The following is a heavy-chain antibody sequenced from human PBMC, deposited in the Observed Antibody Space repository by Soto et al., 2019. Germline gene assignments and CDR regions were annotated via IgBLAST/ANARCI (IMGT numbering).Heavy chain of an antibody. J-gene: IGHJ4*02. Sequence: GGSLRLSCAASGFTFSSYWMAWVRQAPGKGLEWVANVKEDGSEKNYEDSAKGRFTISRDNAKNSLFLQMNSLRAEDTAVYYCCRGHDSGGDYWGQGTLVTVSS. CDR3: CRGHDSGGDY. D-gene: IGHD5-12*01. V-gene: IGHV3-7*01. CDR1: GFTFSSYW. CDR2: VKEDGSEK.